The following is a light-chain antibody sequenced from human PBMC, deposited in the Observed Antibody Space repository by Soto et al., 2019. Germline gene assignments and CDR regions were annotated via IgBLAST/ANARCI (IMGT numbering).Light chain of an antibody. J-gene: IGKJ4*01. V-gene: IGKV3-20*01. CDR1: QSVSSSY. CDR2: GAS. CDR3: QQYDSSPLT. Sequence: EIVLTQSPGTLSLSPGERATLSCRASQSVSSSYLAWYQQKPGQAPRLLIYGASSRATGLPDRFSGSGSGTDFTLTISRLESEDFAVYYCQQYDSSPLTFGGGTKMEIK.